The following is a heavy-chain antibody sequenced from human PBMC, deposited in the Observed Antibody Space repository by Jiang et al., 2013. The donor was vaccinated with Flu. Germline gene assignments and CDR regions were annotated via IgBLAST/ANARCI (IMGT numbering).Heavy chain of an antibody. Sequence: LEWVSIIWSNGIKKYYADSVKGRFTISRDNSNNTVYLQMNSLRAEDTAVYYCARVQGDLVDYWGQGTLVTVSS. CDR3: ARVQGDLVDY. J-gene: IGHJ4*02. D-gene: IGHD2-21*02. V-gene: IGHV3-33*01. CDR2: IWSNGIKK.